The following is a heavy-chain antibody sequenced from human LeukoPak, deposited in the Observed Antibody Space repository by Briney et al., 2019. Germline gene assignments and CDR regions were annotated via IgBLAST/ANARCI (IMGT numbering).Heavy chain of an antibody. Sequence: GGSLRLSCAASRCTFSSYGMHWVRQAPGKGLEWVAYIQYDGSNEQYADSVKGRFTISRENAKNSLYLQMNSLRAGDTAVYYCARAAYSSTWYSRYFDLWGRGTLVTVSS. D-gene: IGHD6-13*01. CDR2: IQYDGSNE. V-gene: IGHV3-30*02. CDR1: RCTFSSYG. J-gene: IGHJ2*01. CDR3: ARAAYSSTWYSRYFDL.